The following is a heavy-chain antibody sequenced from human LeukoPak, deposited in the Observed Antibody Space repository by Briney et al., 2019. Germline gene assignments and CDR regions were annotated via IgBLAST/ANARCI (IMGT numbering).Heavy chain of an antibody. CDR1: GFTFSGSA. CDR3: TRAMIGYCSSTSCGTMGNWFDP. CDR2: IRSKANSYAT. Sequence: GGSLRLSCAASGFTFSGSAMHWVRQASGKGLEWVGRIRSKANSYATAYAASVKGRFTISRDDSKNTAYLQMNSLKTEDTAVYYCTRAMIGYCSSTSCGTMGNWFDPWGQGTLVTVSS. D-gene: IGHD2-2*01. J-gene: IGHJ5*02. V-gene: IGHV3-73*01.